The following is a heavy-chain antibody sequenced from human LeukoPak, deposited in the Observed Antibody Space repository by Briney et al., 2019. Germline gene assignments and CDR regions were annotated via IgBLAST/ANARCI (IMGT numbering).Heavy chain of an antibody. J-gene: IGHJ4*02. V-gene: IGHV4-39*01. CDR2: IYYTGST. Sequence: PSETLPLTCTVSGGSISSSSYYWGWIRQPPGKGLEWIGSIYYTGSTYYNPSLKSRVTISVDTSKNQFSLKLSSVTAADTAVYYCARSSDYVPYYFDYWGQGTLVTVSS. D-gene: IGHD4-17*01. CDR1: GGSISSSSYY. CDR3: ARSSDYVPYYFDY.